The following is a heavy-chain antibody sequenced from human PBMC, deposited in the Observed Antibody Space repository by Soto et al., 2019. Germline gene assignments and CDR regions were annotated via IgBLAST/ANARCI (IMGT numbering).Heavy chain of an antibody. V-gene: IGHV3-7*03. Sequence: GGSLRLSCTASGFMFGSYWMTWVRHVPGKGLQWVANIKRDGSEKYYVDFVKGRFTISRDNADNPVFLDMNNLRVDDTATYYCARVRATDYEIDYWGQGALVTVSS. CDR3: ARVRATDYEIDY. D-gene: IGHD4-17*01. J-gene: IGHJ4*02. CDR1: GFMFGSYW. CDR2: IKRDGSEK.